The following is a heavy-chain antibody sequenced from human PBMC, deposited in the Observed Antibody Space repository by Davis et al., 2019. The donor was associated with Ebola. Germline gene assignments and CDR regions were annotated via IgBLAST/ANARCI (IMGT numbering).Heavy chain of an antibody. CDR3: AREGTIRGSYYMN. D-gene: IGHD1-26*01. Sequence: GESLKISCAASGFTFSSYWMHWVRQAPGKGLVGVSRINSDGSSTSYADSVKGRFTISRDNAKNSLYLQMNSLRAEDTGVYYCAREGTIRGSYYMNWGQGTLVTVSS. J-gene: IGHJ4*02. CDR1: GFTFSSYW. CDR2: INSDGSST. V-gene: IGHV3-74*01.